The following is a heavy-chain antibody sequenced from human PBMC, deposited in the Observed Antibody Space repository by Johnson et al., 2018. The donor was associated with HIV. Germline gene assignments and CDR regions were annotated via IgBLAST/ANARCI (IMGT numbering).Heavy chain of an antibody. CDR2: IKQDGSEK. D-gene: IGHD3-10*01. CDR3: ARDTHGEGAFDI. Sequence: VQLVESGGGLVQPGGSLRLSCVVSGFTFRSYWMTWVRQAPGKGLEWVANIKQDGSEKYYVDSVKGRFTISRDNAKNSLYLQMNSLRAEDTAVYYCARDTHGEGAFDIWGQGTMVTVSS. J-gene: IGHJ3*02. CDR1: GFTFRSYW. V-gene: IGHV3-7*01.